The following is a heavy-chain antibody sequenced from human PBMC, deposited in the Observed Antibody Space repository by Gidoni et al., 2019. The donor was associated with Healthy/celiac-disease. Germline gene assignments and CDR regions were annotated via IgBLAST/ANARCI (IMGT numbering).Heavy chain of an antibody. V-gene: IGHV4-30-4*01. CDR3: AREGAGRGGGSYDGGPVGGFDY. J-gene: IGHJ4*02. CDR1: GGSISSGDYY. CDR2: IYYSGST. Sequence: QVQLQESGPGLVKPSQTLSLTCTVSGGSISSGDYYWSWIRQPPGKGLEWIGYIYYSGSTYYNPSLKSRVTISVDTSKNQFSLKLSSVTAADTAVYYCAREGAGRGGGSYDGGPVGGFDYWGQGTLVTVSS. D-gene: IGHD3-22*01.